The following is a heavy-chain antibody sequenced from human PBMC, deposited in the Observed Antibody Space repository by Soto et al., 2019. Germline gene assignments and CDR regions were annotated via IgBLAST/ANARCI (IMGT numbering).Heavy chain of an antibody. V-gene: IGHV4-59*08. Sequence: SETLSLTCTVSGDSISSYYWSWIRQPPGKGLEWTGYIYYSGSTNYNPSLKSRVTISVDTSKNQFSLKLSSVTAADTAVYYCARLTSAGTYYRFDPWGQGTLVTVSS. D-gene: IGHD3-10*01. CDR3: ARLTSAGTYYRFDP. CDR2: IYYSGST. CDR1: GDSISSYY. J-gene: IGHJ5*02.